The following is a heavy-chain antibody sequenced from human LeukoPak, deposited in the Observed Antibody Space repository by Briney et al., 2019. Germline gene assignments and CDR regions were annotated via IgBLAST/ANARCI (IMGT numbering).Heavy chain of an antibody. CDR1: GFTFSSYW. CDR2: IWYDGSNK. V-gene: IGHV3-33*08. CDR3: ASTIAANYYGSGSLYYYYYGMDV. J-gene: IGHJ6*04. D-gene: IGHD3-10*01. Sequence: GGSLRLSCAASGFTFSSYWMHWVRQAPGKGLEWVAVIWYDGSNKYYADSVKGRFTISRDNSKNTLYLQMNSLRAEDTAVYYCASTIAANYYGSGSLYYYYYGMDVWGKGTTVTVSS.